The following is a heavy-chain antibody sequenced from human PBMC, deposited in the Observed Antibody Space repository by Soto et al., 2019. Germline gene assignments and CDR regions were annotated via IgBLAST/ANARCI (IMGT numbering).Heavy chain of an antibody. J-gene: IGHJ4*02. Sequence: PGGSLRLSCAASGFTFSNAWMSWVRQAPGKGLEWVGRIKSKTDGGTTDYAAPVKGRFTISRDDSKNTLYLQMNSLKTEDTAVYYFTTTPTKYYDFWSGYYFDYWGQGTLVTVSS. V-gene: IGHV3-15*01. CDR1: GFTFSNAW. D-gene: IGHD3-3*01. CDR2: IKSKTDGGTT. CDR3: TTTPTKYYDFWSGYYFDY.